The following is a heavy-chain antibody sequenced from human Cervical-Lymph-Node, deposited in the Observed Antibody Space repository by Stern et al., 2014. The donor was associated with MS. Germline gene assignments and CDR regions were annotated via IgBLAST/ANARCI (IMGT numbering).Heavy chain of an antibody. D-gene: IGHD6-13*01. CDR1: GFTFSSYA. Sequence: EMQLVESGEGLVQPGGSLRLSCAASGFTFSSYAMSWVRQAPGKGLEWVSAISGGGGGTYYADSVKGRFTISRDNSKNTLYLQMNSLRAEDTAVYYCARSAGSSWDNFDYWGQGTLVTVSS. J-gene: IGHJ4*02. V-gene: IGHV3-23*04. CDR3: ARSAGSSWDNFDY. CDR2: ISGGGGGT.